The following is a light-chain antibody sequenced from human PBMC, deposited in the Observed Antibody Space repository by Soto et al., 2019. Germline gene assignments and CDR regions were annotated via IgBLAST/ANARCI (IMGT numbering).Light chain of an antibody. CDR2: DAS. V-gene: IGKV3-11*01. CDR1: QSVSSY. CDR3: QQRSNWPPLFT. Sequence: EIVLTQSPATLSLSPGERATLSCRASQSVSSYLAWYQQKPGQAPRLLIYDASSRAAGIPTRLSGSGSGTDFTLTISSLEPEDCAVYYCQQRSNWPPLFTFGPGTKVDIK. J-gene: IGKJ3*01.